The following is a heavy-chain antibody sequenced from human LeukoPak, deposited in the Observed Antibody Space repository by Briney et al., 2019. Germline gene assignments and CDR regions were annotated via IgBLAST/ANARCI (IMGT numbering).Heavy chain of an antibody. CDR3: ATLPYGSERAFDI. D-gene: IGHD3-10*01. CDR2: IYYSGST. Sequence: SETLSLTCTVSGGSISSYYWNWIRQPPGKGLEWIGYIYYSGSTNYNPSLKSRVTISVDTSKNQFSLKLSSVTAADTAVYYCATLPYGSERAFDIWGQGTMVTVSS. CDR1: GGSISSYY. J-gene: IGHJ3*02. V-gene: IGHV4-59*08.